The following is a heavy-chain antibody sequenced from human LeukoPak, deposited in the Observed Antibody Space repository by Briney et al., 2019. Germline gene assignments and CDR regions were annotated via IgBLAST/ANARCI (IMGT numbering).Heavy chain of an antibody. Sequence: KASETLSLTCAVYGGSFSGYYWSWIRQPPGKGLEWIGEINHSGSTNYNPSLKSRVTISLDTSKNQFSLKLSSVTAADTAVYYCAGHLRYFDYWGQGTLVTVSS. CDR2: INHSGST. V-gene: IGHV4-34*01. J-gene: IGHJ4*02. CDR1: GGSFSGYY. CDR3: AGHLRYFDY.